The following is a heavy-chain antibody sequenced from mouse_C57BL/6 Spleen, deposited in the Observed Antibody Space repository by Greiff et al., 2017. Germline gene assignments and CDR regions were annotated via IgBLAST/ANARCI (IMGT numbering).Heavy chain of an antibody. CDR1: GFTFSDYY. CDR2: INYDGSST. J-gene: IGHJ1*03. V-gene: IGHV5-16*01. D-gene: IGHD1-1*01. CDR3: AREYYGSSWGYFDV. Sequence: EVKLMESEGGLVQPGSSMKLSCTASGFTFSDYYMAWVRQVPEKGLEWVANINYDGSSTYYLDSLKSRFIISRDNAKNILYLQMSSLKSEDTATYYCAREYYGSSWGYFDVWGTGTTVTVSS.